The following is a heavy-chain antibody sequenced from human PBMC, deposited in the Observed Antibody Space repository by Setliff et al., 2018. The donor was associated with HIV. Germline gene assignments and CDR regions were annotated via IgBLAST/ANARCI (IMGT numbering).Heavy chain of an antibody. D-gene: IGHD3-16*01. Sequence: GESLKISCKGSGYSFSSYWINWVRQMPGKGLEWMGRIDPSDSYTNYSPSFQGHVSISADRSISTAYMELRSLRSDDTAVYYCARDDGGYNYAEAFDVWGQGTMVTVSS. CDR1: GYSFSSYW. V-gene: IGHV5-10-1*01. J-gene: IGHJ3*01. CDR3: ARDDGGYNYAEAFDV. CDR2: IDPSDSYT.